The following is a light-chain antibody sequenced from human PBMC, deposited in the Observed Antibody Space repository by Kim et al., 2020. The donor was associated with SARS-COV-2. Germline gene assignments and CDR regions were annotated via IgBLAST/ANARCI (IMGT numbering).Light chain of an antibody. V-gene: IGKV3-20*01. CDR3: QQYGIAPPYT. J-gene: IGKJ2*01. Sequence: SPGEEATPACRASQSVCSNCLAWYQQKPGQAPRLLIYSASTRATAIPDRFSGSGSGTDFTLSISRLEPEDSAVYYCQQYGIAPPYTFGQGTKLEI. CDR2: SAS. CDR1: QSVCSNC.